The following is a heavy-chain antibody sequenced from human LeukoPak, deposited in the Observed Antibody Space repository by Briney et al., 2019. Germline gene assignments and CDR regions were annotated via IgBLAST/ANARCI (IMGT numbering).Heavy chain of an antibody. J-gene: IGHJ4*02. CDR1: GFTFSSYG. Sequence: GGSLRLSCAASGFTFSSYGMHWVRQAPGKGLEWVAFTRYDGSNKYYADSVKGRFTISRDNSKNTLYLQMNSLRAEDTAVYYCAKESSEEYSYGPLDYWGQGTLVTVSS. D-gene: IGHD5-18*01. CDR3: AKESSEEYSYGPLDY. CDR2: TRYDGSNK. V-gene: IGHV3-30*02.